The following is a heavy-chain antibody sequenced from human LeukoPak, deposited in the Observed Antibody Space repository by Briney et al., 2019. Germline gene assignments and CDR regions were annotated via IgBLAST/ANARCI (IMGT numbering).Heavy chain of an antibody. V-gene: IGHV4-39*01. CDR1: GGFIGSGGYY. Sequence: PSETLSLTCSVSGGFIGSGGYYWSWIRQYPGKGLEWNGTIYYSGTTYYNPSLKSRVTISIDAAKNQFSLMLTSVTAADTAVYYCARLVPPGGGDCTGSNCHTVYYFDYWGQGTLVTVSS. D-gene: IGHD2-15*01. CDR3: ARLVPPGGGDCTGSNCHTVYYFDY. J-gene: IGHJ4*02. CDR2: IYYSGTT.